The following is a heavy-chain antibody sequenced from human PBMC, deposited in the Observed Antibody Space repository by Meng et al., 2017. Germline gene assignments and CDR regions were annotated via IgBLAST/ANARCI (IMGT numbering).Heavy chain of an antibody. J-gene: IGHJ4*02. D-gene: IGHD4-17*01. V-gene: IGHV3-30*04. CDR3: ARDCLGRGRQSTVTTYYFDY. CDR1: GFTFSSYA. Sequence: GGSLRLSCAASGFTFSSYAMHWVRQAPGKGLEWVAVISYDGSNKYYADSVKARFTISRDNSKNTLYLQMNSLRAEDTAVYYCARDCLGRGRQSTVTTYYFDYWGQGTLVTVSS. CDR2: ISYDGSNK.